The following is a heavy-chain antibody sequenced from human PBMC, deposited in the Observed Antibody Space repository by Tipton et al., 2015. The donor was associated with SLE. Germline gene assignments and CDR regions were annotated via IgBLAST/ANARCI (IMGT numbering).Heavy chain of an antibody. CDR1: GYTFTGYY. Sequence: QLVQSGAEVKKPGASVKVSCKASGYTFTGYYMHWVRQAPGQGLEWMGWINPNSGGTNYAQKFQGRVTMTRDTSISTAYMELGRLRSDDTAVYYCAGSRSIAVAGLFFDYWGQGTLVTVSS. V-gene: IGHV1-2*02. J-gene: IGHJ4*02. CDR2: INPNSGGT. D-gene: IGHD6-19*01. CDR3: AGSRSIAVAGLFFDY.